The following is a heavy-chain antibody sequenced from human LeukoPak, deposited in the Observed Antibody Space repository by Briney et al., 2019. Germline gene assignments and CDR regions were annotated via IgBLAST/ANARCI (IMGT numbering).Heavy chain of an antibody. CDR2: IYWNDDK. J-gene: IGHJ4*02. D-gene: IGHD2-15*01. V-gene: IGHV2-5*01. CDR3: TQLGWWTPKN. CDR1: GFSLSTHGVG. Sequence: SGPTLVKPTQPLTLTCTFSGFSLSTHGVGVGCIRHPPGKALEWLAVIYWNDDKRYSPSLKSRLTITKDTSKNQVVLTMTNMDPVDTATYFCTQLGWWTPKNWGQGTLLTVSS.